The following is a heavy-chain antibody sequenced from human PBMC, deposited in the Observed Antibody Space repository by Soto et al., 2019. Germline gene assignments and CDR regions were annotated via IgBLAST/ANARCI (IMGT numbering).Heavy chain of an antibody. V-gene: IGHV4-30-2*01. J-gene: IGHJ4*02. CDR1: GGSITSGGYS. CDR2: IYHSGST. Sequence: KSSETLSLTCALSGGSITSGGYSWSWIRQPPGRGLEWIGYIYHSGSTSYNPSLESRVTMSVDRSRNHFSLELRSVTAADTAVYYCARLDGGLGLPGGLLDYWGQGALVTVSS. CDR3: ARLDGGLGLPGGLLDY. D-gene: IGHD7-27*01.